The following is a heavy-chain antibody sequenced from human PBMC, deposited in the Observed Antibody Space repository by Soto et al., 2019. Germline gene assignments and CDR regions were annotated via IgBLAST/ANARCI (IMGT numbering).Heavy chain of an antibody. CDR1: GGSFSGYY. D-gene: IGHD3-10*01. CDR3: ARVRKHSGSYYRYYYYYGMDV. CDR2: INHSGST. V-gene: IGHV4-34*01. Sequence: PSETLSLTCAVYGGSFSGYYWSWIRQPPGKGLEWIGEINHSGSTNYNPSLKSRVTISVDTSKNQFSLKLSSVTAADTAVYYCARVRKHSGSYYRYYYYYGMDVWGQGTTVTVSS. J-gene: IGHJ6*02.